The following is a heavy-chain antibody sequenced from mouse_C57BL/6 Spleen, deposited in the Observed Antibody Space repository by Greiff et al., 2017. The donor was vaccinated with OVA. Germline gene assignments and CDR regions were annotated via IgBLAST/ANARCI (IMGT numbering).Heavy chain of an antibody. CDR1: GYSITSGYY. CDR3: ARDSPFDY. V-gene: IGHV3-6*01. CDR2: ISYDGSN. Sequence: ESGPGLVKPSQSLSLTCSVTGYSITSGYYWNWIRQFPGNKLEWMGYISYDGSNNSNPSLKNRISITRDTSKNQFFLKLNSVTTEDTATYYCARDSPFDYWGQGTTLTVSS. J-gene: IGHJ2*01.